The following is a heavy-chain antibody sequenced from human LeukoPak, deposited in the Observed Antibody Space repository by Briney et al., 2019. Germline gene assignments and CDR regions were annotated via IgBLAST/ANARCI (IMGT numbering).Heavy chain of an antibody. CDR3: AGGVRERLGGATEYHYYYGLDV. Sequence: PSETLSLTCTVSGVSISSYYWSWIRQPPGKGLEWIGYIYYSGSTNYNPSLKSRVTISVDTSKKQFSLKLSSVFAADAAVYYCAGGVRERLGGATEYHYYYGLDVWGQGTTVTVSS. J-gene: IGHJ6*02. CDR1: GVSISSYY. D-gene: IGHD1-26*01. V-gene: IGHV4-59*01. CDR2: IYYSGST.